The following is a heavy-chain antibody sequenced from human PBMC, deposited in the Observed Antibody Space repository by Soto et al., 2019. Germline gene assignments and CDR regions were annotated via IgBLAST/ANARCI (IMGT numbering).Heavy chain of an antibody. CDR2: IKQDGGEK. D-gene: IGHD3-10*01. V-gene: IGHV3-7*01. J-gene: IGHJ4*02. CDR3: ARETSAAWPYYLDY. Sequence: SGGSLRLSCAASGFTFSTYGMSWVRQAPGKGLEWVANIKQDGGEKYYLDSVKGRFTISRDNAKNSLYLQMNSLRAEDTAVYYCARETSAAWPYYLDYWGQGTLVTVSS. CDR1: GFTFSTYG.